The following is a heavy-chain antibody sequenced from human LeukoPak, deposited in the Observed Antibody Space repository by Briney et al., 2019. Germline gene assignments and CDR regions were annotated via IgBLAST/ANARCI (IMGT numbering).Heavy chain of an antibody. J-gene: IGHJ4*02. V-gene: IGHV1-69*04. CDR2: IIPILGIA. Sequence: ASVTVSCKASGGTFSSYAISWVRQPPGQGLEWMGRIIPILGIANYARKSQGRVTITADKSTNTAFMELSSLRSEDRGVYYCARGSRSSIAAAGRSFDYWGQGTLVTVSS. CDR1: GGTFSSYA. D-gene: IGHD6-13*01. CDR3: ARGSRSSIAAAGRSFDY.